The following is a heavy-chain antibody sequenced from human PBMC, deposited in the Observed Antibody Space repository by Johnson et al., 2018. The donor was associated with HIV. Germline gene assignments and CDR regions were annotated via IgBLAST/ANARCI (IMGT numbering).Heavy chain of an antibody. J-gene: IGHJ3*02. D-gene: IGHD3-22*01. CDR3: TRAYYDSRVGGAFDI. CDR2: IRSKAYGGTT. V-gene: IGHV3-49*04. Sequence: VQLVESGGGVVRPGGSLRLSCEGSGFTFGDYAMSWVRQAPGKGLAWVGFIRSKAYGGTTEYAASVKGRFTISRDDSKSIAYLQMNSLKTEDTAVYYCTRAYYDSRVGGAFDIWGQGTMVTVSS. CDR1: GFTFGDYA.